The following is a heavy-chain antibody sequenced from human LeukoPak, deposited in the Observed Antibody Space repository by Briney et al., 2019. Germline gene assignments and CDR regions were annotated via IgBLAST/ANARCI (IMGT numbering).Heavy chain of an antibody. J-gene: IGHJ5*02. V-gene: IGHV4-4*07. D-gene: IGHD3-10*02. CDR1: GGSISSYY. CDR2: IYTSGST. CDR3: ARDPGLMIGELFSWFDP. Sequence: SETLSLTCTVSGGSISSYYWSWIRQPAGKGLEWSGRIYTSGSTNYNPSLKSRVTMSVDTSKNQFSLKLSSVTAADTAVYYCARDPGLMIGELFSWFDPWGQGTLVTVSS.